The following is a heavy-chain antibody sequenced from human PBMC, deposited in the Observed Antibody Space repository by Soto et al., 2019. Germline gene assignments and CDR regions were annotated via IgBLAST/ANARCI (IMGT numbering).Heavy chain of an antibody. D-gene: IGHD1-26*01. CDR2: IVVGSGNT. J-gene: IGHJ4*02. CDR3: AASFQYSESLALYYFDY. V-gene: IGHV1-58*02. CDR1: GGIFTASA. Sequence: SVKVSCKSSGGIFTASAISWVRQARGQRLEWIGWIVVGSGNTNYAQKFQERVTITRDMSTSTAYMELSSLRSEDTAVHYCAASFQYSESLALYYFDYWGQGTLVTVSS.